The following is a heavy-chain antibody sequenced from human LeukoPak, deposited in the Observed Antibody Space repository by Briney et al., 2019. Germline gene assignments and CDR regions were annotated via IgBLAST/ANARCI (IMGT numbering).Heavy chain of an antibody. Sequence: PGGSLRLSCAASGFTFSSYAMHWVRQAPGKGLEWVAVISYDGSNKYYADSVKGRFTISRDNSKNTLYLQMNSLRAEDTAVYYCARVPLHYDGSPPGWFDPWGQGTLVTVSS. D-gene: IGHD3-22*01. J-gene: IGHJ5*02. CDR3: ARVPLHYDGSPPGWFDP. V-gene: IGHV3-30*04. CDR2: ISYDGSNK. CDR1: GFTFSSYA.